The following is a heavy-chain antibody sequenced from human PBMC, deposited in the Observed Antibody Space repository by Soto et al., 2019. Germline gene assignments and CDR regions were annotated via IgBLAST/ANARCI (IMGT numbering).Heavy chain of an antibody. CDR3: ARRYAGAFDY. D-gene: IGHD1-1*01. CDR2: ISYSGST. CDR1: GGSISSYY. J-gene: IGHJ4*02. V-gene: IGHV4-59*08. Sequence: QVQLQESGPGLVKPSETLSLTCTVSGGSISSYYWSWIRQPPGKGLEWIGYISYSGSTNYNPSLTRRVPISVDTSKIQSALQPRSVTAAATAVYCCARRYAGAFDYWGQGTLVTVSS.